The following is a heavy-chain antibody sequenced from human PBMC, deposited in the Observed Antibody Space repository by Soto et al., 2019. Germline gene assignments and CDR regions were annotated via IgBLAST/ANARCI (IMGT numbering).Heavy chain of an antibody. Sequence: GGSLRLSYAASGFTFSNAWMSWVRQAPGKGLEWVGRIKSYTNGGTTDYAAPVKGRFAISRDDSKNTLYLQMNSLKTEDAGVYYCTTDDPINKYWGQGTLVTVSS. V-gene: IGHV3-15*01. CDR1: GFTFSNAW. CDR3: TTDDPINKY. J-gene: IGHJ4*02. CDR2: IKSYTNGGTT.